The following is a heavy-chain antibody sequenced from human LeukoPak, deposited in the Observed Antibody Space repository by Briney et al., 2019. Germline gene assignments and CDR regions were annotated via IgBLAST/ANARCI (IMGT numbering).Heavy chain of an antibody. D-gene: IGHD5-24*01. Sequence: PGGSLRLSCAASGFTFSSYAMSWVRQAPGKGLEWVSAISGSGGSTYYADSVKGRFTISRDNSKNTLYLQMNSLRAEDTAVYYCAKDHEMATIQPLDYWGQGTLVTVSS. CDR1: GFTFSSYA. CDR3: AKDHEMATIQPLDY. J-gene: IGHJ4*02. V-gene: IGHV3-23*01. CDR2: ISGSGGST.